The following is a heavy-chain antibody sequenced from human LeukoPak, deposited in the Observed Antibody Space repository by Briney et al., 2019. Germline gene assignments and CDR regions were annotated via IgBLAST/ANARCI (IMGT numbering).Heavy chain of an antibody. CDR2: IYSGGST. Sequence: GGSLRLSCAASGFTVSTNYMSWVRQAPGKGLEWVSAIYSGGSTYYADSVNGRFTISRDDSKNTLYLQMNSLRAEDTAVYYCARASSVAAGYYFDYWGQGTLVTVSS. CDR1: GFTVSTNY. CDR3: ARASSVAAGYYFDY. J-gene: IGHJ4*02. V-gene: IGHV3-53*01. D-gene: IGHD6-13*01.